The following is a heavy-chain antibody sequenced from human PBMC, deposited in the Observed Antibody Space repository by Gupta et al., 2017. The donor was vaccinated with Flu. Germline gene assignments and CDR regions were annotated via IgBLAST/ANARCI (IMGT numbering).Heavy chain of an antibody. J-gene: IGHJ3*02. D-gene: IGHD1-26*01. V-gene: IGHV1-8*01. CDR1: TFTSYD. Sequence: TFTSYDINWVRQATGQGLEWMGWMNPNSGNTGYAQKFQGRVTMTRNTSISTAYMELSSLRSEDTAVYYCARGREAAAFDIWGQGTMVTVSS. CDR3: ARGREAAAFDI. CDR2: MNPNSGNT.